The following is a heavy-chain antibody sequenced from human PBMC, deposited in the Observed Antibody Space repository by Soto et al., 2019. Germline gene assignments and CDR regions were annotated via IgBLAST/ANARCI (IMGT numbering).Heavy chain of an antibody. V-gene: IGHV3-74*01. CDR1: GFTFNRSW. CDR3: ARDWSYSLDV. CDR2: INSDGSTT. J-gene: IGHJ6*02. Sequence: GGSLRLSCAASGFTFNRSWMHWVRQAPGKGLVWVSHINSDGSTTAYADSVKGRFTISRDNAKNTLYLQMNSLRVEDTAVYYCARDWSYSLDVWGQGTTVTVSS. D-gene: IGHD2-15*01.